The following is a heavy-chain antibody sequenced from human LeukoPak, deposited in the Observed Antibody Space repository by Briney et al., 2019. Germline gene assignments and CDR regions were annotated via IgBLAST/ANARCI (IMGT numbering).Heavy chain of an antibody. J-gene: IGHJ4*02. D-gene: IGHD6-6*01. CDR1: GGSISRYY. V-gene: IGHV4-59*08. Sequence: SETLSLTCTVSGGSISRYYWSWIRQPPGKRLEWIGSIYGSGNINYNPSLKSRVTISVDTSKNQFSLRLTSVTAADTAVYYCARALSSSSDFDCWGQGTLVTVSS. CDR3: ARALSSSSDFDC. CDR2: IYGSGNI.